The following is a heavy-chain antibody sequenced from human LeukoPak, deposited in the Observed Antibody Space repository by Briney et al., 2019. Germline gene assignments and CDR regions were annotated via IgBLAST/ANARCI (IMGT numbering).Heavy chain of an antibody. CDR2: IKQDGSEK. Sequence: GGSLRLSCEASGFIFRSFWMSWVRQTPGKGLEWVANIKQDGSEKYYVDSVKGRFTISRDNAENSLYLQMNSLRAEDTAVYYCAVCHWHSSGCRNDYWGQGTLVIVSS. J-gene: IGHJ4*02. D-gene: IGHD6-19*01. CDR3: AVCHWHSSGCRNDY. V-gene: IGHV3-7*03. CDR1: GFIFRSFW.